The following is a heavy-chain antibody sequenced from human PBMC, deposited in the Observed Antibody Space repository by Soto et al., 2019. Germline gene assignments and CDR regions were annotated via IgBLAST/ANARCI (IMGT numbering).Heavy chain of an antibody. D-gene: IGHD3-22*01. V-gene: IGHV4-34*01. CDR2: INHSGST. J-gene: IGHJ3*02. Sequence: QVQLQQWGAGLLKPSETLSLTCAVYGGSFSGYYWSWIRQPPGKGLEWIGEINHSGSTNYNPSLKSRVTISVDTSKNQFSLKLSSVTAADTAVYYCARGDYYDSSGNFDAFDIWGQGTMVTVSS. CDR3: ARGDYYDSSGNFDAFDI. CDR1: GGSFSGYY.